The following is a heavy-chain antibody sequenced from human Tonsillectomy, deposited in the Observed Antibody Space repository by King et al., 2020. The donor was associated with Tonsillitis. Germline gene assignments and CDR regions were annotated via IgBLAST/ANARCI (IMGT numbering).Heavy chain of an antibody. Sequence: VQLVESGGGLIQPGGSLRLSCAAPGVTVSSNYMSWGRPAPGEGLGWVSVCYCGGKSSHADSVKGRFPISIDNSKNTLYLQMNSLRAEDTGVYYCARELGSAFDIWGQGTMVTVSS. CDR1: GVTVSSNY. J-gene: IGHJ3*02. CDR3: ARELGSAFDI. CDR2: CYCGGKS. V-gene: IGHV3-53*01. D-gene: IGHD7-27*01.